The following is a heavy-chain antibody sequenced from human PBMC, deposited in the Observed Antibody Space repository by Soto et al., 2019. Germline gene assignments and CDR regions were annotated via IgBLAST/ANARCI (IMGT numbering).Heavy chain of an antibody. D-gene: IGHD6-25*01. J-gene: IGHJ4*02. CDR1: VFTFSSYS. Sequence: GGSLRLSCAASVFTFSSYSMNWVRQAPGKGQERVSYISSSSSTIYYADSVKGRFTIPRDNAKNSLYLQMNSLRAEDTAVYYCARVQPSGIDYWGQGTLVTVSS. CDR2: ISSSSSTI. CDR3: ARVQPSGIDY. V-gene: IGHV3-48*01.